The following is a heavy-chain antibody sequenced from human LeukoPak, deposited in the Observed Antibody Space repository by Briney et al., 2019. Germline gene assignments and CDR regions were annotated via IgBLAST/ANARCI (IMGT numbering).Heavy chain of an antibody. J-gene: IGHJ4*02. V-gene: IGHV3-23*01. CDR3: AKGYSSSYGLFHY. CDR2: ISGSGGST. CDR1: GFTFSSYA. Sequence: GGSLRLSCAASGFTFSSYAMSWVRQAPGKGLEWVSVISGSGGSTDYADSVKGRFTISRDNSKNTLYLQMNSLRAEDTAVYYCAKGYSSSYGLFHYWGQGTLVTVSS. D-gene: IGHD6-6*01.